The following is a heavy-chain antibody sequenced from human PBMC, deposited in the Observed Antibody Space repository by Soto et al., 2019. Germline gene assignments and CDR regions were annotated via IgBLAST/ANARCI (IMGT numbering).Heavy chain of an antibody. Sequence: SETLSLTCTVSGGSISSYYWSWIRQPAGKGLEWIGRIYTSGSTNYNPSLKSRVTMSVDTSKNQFSLKLSSVTAADTAVYYCATQRRYSSSWYDRWFDTWGQGTLVTVSS. CDR2: IYTSGST. D-gene: IGHD6-13*01. J-gene: IGHJ5*02. CDR1: GGSISSYY. CDR3: ATQRRYSSSWYDRWFDT. V-gene: IGHV4-4*07.